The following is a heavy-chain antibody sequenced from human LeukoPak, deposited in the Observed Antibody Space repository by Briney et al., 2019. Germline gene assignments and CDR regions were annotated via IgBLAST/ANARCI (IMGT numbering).Heavy chain of an antibody. Sequence: GASLKISCKGSGYSFSSYWISWARQMPGKGLEWMGRIDPSDSYTNYSPSFQGHVTISADKSISTAYLQWSSLKASDSAMYYCARPIGSSFDYWGQGTLVTVSS. D-gene: IGHD6-6*01. J-gene: IGHJ4*02. V-gene: IGHV5-10-1*01. CDR3: ARPIGSSFDY. CDR1: GYSFSSYW. CDR2: IDPSDSYT.